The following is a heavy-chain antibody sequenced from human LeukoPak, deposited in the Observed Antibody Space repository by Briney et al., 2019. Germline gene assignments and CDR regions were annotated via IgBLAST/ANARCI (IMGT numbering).Heavy chain of an antibody. D-gene: IGHD3-10*01. CDR1: SGSISSGSYY. V-gene: IGHV4-61*02. CDR2: IYTSGST. J-gene: IGHJ4*02. CDR3: AIYPPYYYGSGSYRPFDY. Sequence: PSETLSLTCTVYSGSISSGSYYWSWIRQPAGKGLEWIGRIYTSGSTNYDPSLESRVTISVDTSKNQFSLKLSSVTAADTAVYYCAIYPPYYYGSGSYRPFDYWGQGTLVTVSS.